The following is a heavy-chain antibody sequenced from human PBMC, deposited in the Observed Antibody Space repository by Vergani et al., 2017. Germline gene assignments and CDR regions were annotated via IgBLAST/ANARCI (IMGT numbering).Heavy chain of an antibody. V-gene: IGHV3-23*01. CDR1: GFTFSSYA. J-gene: IGHJ3*02. Sequence: EVQLLESGGGLVQPGGSLRLSCAASGFTFSSYAMSWVRQAPGKGLEWVSAISGSGGSTYYADSVKGRFTIARDNSKNTLYLQMNSLRAEDTAVYYCASGLRFLEWLLTDAFDIWGQGTMVTVSS. CDR2: ISGSGGST. D-gene: IGHD3-3*01. CDR3: ASGLRFLEWLLTDAFDI.